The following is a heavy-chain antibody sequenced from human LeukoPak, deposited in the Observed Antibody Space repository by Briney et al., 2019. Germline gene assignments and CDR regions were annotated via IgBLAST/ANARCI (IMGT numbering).Heavy chain of an antibody. D-gene: IGHD2-2*01. CDR1: GFTFSSYS. V-gene: IGHV3-21*01. Sequence: GESLRLSCAASGFTFSSYSMNWVRQAPGKGLEWVSSISSSSSYIYYADSVKGRFTISRDNAKNSLYLQMNSLRAEDTAVYYCARGPHCSSTSCHYYYYYMDVWGKGTTVTVSS. CDR3: ARGPHCSSTSCHYYYYYMDV. CDR2: ISSSSSYI. J-gene: IGHJ6*03.